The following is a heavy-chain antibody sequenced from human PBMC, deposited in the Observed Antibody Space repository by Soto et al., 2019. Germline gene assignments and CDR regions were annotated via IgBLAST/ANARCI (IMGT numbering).Heavy chain of an antibody. J-gene: IGHJ5*02. CDR1: GGSINSFDSY. V-gene: IGHV4-31*03. CDR3: ARNVDTAVLGNWFDP. CDR2: IYYSGNT. Sequence: QVQLQESGPGLVKPSQTLSLTCTVSGGSINSFDSYWTWIRQHPGKGLEWIGYIYYSGNTYYNPSLKSRVIISLDTSKNQFSLMLSSVTAAATALYYCARNVDTAVLGNWFDPWGQGTLVTVSS. D-gene: IGHD5-18*01.